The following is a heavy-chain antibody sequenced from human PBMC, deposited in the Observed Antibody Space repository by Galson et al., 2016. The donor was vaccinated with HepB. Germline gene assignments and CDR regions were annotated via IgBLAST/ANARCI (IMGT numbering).Heavy chain of an antibody. D-gene: IGHD6-19*01. CDR3: ARHGYTSGWHGAFEI. Sequence: CAISGDSVSGPTIAWHWIMHSPSRGLEWLVRTYYRSKWYYGYAGSVKSRLTINPDTSSNQFTLQLNYVTPEDTAVYYCARHGYTSGWHGAFEIWGQGTMVTVSS. J-gene: IGHJ3*02. CDR2: TYYRSKWYY. CDR1: GDSVSGPTIA. V-gene: IGHV6-1*01.